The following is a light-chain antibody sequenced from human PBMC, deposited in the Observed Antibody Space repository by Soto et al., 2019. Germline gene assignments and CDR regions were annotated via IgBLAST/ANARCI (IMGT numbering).Light chain of an antibody. Sequence: DIQMTQSPSTLSASIGDRVTITCRASQSINSWLAWHQQKPGKAPKLLIYKASYLEGGVPSRFSGSASGTEFTLTISSQQPDDFATYYCQQYHAFPGTFGQGTRVEIK. CDR3: QQYHAFPGT. V-gene: IGKV1-5*03. J-gene: IGKJ1*01. CDR2: KAS. CDR1: QSINSW.